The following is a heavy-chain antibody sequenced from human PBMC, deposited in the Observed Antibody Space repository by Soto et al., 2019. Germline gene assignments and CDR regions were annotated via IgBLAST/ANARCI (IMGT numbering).Heavy chain of an antibody. CDR3: ARVYYYGSGSYYNIGGWFDP. CDR1: GFTFSSYW. Sequence: GGSLRLSCAASGFTFSSYWMSWVRQAPGKGLEWVANIKQDGSEKYYVDSVKGRFTISRDNAKNSLYLQMNSLRAEDTAVYYCARVYYYGSGSYYNIGGWFDPWGQGTLVTVSS. D-gene: IGHD3-10*01. J-gene: IGHJ5*02. CDR2: IKQDGSEK. V-gene: IGHV3-7*01.